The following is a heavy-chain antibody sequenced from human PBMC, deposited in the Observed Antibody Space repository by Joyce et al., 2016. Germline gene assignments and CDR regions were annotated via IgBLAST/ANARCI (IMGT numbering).Heavy chain of an antibody. J-gene: IGHJ4*02. CDR3: ARDQGRSYYYDSSGYYAGYFDY. D-gene: IGHD3-22*01. CDR2: MYYSGST. CDR1: GGSITSSSLY. Sequence: GGSITSSSLYWGWIRQPPGKGLGWIGTMYYSGSTYYNPSFKSRGTISVGTSRNQFSLKLSSVTAADTAVYYCARDQGRSYYYDSSGYYAGYFDYWGQGILVTVSS. V-gene: IGHV4-39*07.